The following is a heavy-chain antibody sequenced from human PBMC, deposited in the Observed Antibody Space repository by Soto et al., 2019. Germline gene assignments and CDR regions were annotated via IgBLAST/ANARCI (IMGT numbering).Heavy chain of an antibody. CDR1: GDSVSTNSAA. CDR2: TYYRSKWYN. CDR3: ARSGDCTSATCLNDY. J-gene: IGHJ4*02. V-gene: IGHV6-1*01. D-gene: IGHD2-2*01. Sequence: TLSLTCAISGDSVSTNSAAWNWIRQSPLRGLEWLGRTYYRSKWYNDYAVSMKGRIAINADTSKNQFSLQLNSVTPEDTAVYFCARSGDCTSATCLNDYWGQGTLVTVSS.